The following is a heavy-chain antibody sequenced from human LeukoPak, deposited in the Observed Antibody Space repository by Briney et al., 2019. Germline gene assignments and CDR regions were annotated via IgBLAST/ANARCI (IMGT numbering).Heavy chain of an antibody. J-gene: IGHJ4*02. D-gene: IGHD1-26*01. V-gene: IGHV3-7*01. CDR1: GFTFSSFS. Sequence: GGSLRLSCVASGFTFSSFSMNWVRQAPGKGLEWVANIKQGGSTRNYVDSVKGRFTISRDNAKNSLYLQMNSLRVEDTAVYYCARDPVGAPYFDYWDQGALVTVSS. CDR2: IKQGGSTR. CDR3: ARDPVGAPYFDY.